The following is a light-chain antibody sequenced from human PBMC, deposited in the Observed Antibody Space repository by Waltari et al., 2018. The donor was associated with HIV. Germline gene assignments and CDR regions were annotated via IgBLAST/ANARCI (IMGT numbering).Light chain of an antibody. CDR1: QNILYSSNNKNY. J-gene: IGKJ2*01. CDR2: WAS. Sequence: DIVMTQSPDSLAVSLGERATINCKSSQNILYSSNNKNYLAWYQQKPGQPPKLLIYWASTREFGVPDRFSGSGSETDFTLTVSSLQAEDVAVYYCQQYYTTPHTFGQGTNLEIK. V-gene: IGKV4-1*01. CDR3: QQYYTTPHT.